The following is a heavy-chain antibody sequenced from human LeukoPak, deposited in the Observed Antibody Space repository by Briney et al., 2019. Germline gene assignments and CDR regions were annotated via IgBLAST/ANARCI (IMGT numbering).Heavy chain of an antibody. CDR2: INPNNGDT. V-gene: IGHV1-2*02. J-gene: IGHJ6*03. CDR3: ASPQSSGYYHYYMDV. D-gene: IGHD3-22*01. CDR1: GYSFTCYH. Sequence: ASVKVSCKASGYSFTCYHIHWVRQAPGQGLDWMGWINPNNGDTKYTQKFNDRVTMTRDTSINTAYMELNRLTSDDTAVYYCASPQSSGYYHYYMDVWGKGTTVTISS.